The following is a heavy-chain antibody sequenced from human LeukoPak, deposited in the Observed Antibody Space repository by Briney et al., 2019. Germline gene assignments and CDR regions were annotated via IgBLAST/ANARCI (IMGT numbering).Heavy chain of an antibody. CDR2: ISYDGSNK. CDR1: GFTFSSYG. CDR3: AKDLLSSSLDY. D-gene: IGHD6-13*01. J-gene: IGHJ4*02. Sequence: PTGRSLRLSCAASGFTFSSYGMHWVRQAPGMGLEWVAVISYDGSNKYYADSVKGRFTISRDNSKNTLYLQMNSLRAEDTAVYYCAKDLLSSSLDYWGQGTLVTVSS. V-gene: IGHV3-30*18.